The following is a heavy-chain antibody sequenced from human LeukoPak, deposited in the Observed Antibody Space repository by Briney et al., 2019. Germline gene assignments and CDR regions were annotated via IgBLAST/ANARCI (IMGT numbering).Heavy chain of an antibody. CDR2: INHSGST. CDR3: ARGRTSYSSDFDY. CDR1: GGSFSGYY. Sequence: SETLSLTCAVYGGSFSGYYWSWIRQPPGKGLEWIGEINHSGSTNYNPSLKSRVTISVDTSKNQFSLKLSSVTAADTAVYYCARGRTSYSSDFDYWGQGTLVTVSS. D-gene: IGHD6-25*01. V-gene: IGHV4-34*01. J-gene: IGHJ4*02.